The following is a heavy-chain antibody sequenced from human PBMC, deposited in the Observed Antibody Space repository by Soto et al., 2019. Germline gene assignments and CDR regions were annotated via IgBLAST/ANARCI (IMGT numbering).Heavy chain of an antibody. Sequence: SETLSLTCTVSGGSISSYYWSWIRQPPGKGLEWIGYIYYSGSTNYNPSLKSRVTISVDTSKNQFSLKLSSVTAADTAVYYCARRQGIAAAGTGGRPYNWFDPWGQGTLVTV. J-gene: IGHJ5*02. CDR1: GGSISSYY. CDR3: ARRQGIAAAGTGGRPYNWFDP. D-gene: IGHD6-13*01. V-gene: IGHV4-59*08. CDR2: IYYSGST.